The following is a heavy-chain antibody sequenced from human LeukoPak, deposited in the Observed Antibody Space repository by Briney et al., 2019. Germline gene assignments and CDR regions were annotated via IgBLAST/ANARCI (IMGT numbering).Heavy chain of an antibody. CDR3: ARERNDCYGSSGCVGDSYMDV. J-gene: IGHJ6*03. CDR2: INTNTGNP. CDR1: GYTFTSYA. Sequence: ASVKVSCKASGYTFTSYAMNWVRQAPGQGLEWMGWINTNTGNPTYAQGFTGRFVFSLDTSVSTAYLQISGLKADDTAVYYCARERNDCYGSSGCVGDSYMDVWGKGTTVTVSS. D-gene: IGHD3-22*01. V-gene: IGHV7-4-1*02.